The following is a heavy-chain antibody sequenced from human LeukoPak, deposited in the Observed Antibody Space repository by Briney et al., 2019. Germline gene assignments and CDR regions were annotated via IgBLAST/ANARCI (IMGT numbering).Heavy chain of an antibody. V-gene: IGHV5-51*01. J-gene: IGHJ6*02. CDR1: GYSFTSYW. CDR3: ARHPTLPNRLYYYYGMDV. CDR2: IYPGDSDT. Sequence: GESLKISCKGSGYSFTSYWIGWVRQMPGKGLEWMGIIYPGDSDTRYSPSFQGQVTISADKSISTAYLQWSSLKASDTAMYYCARHPTLPNRLYYYYGMDVWGQGTTVTVSS. D-gene: IGHD3-22*01.